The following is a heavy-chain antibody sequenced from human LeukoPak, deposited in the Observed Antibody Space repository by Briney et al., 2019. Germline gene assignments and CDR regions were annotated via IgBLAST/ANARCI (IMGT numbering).Heavy chain of an antibody. CDR1: GFTLSSYE. J-gene: IGHJ4*02. CDR3: ARDRHKYHYDGSGYPPY. CDR2: ISSSTTI. V-gene: IGHV3-48*01. D-gene: IGHD3-22*01. Sequence: GGSLRLSCTVSGFTLSSYEMSWIRQAPGKGLEWVSYISSSTTIYYADSVKGRFTISRDNAKNSAYLQMNSLRAEDAAVYYCARDRHKYHYDGSGYPPYWGQGTLVTVSS.